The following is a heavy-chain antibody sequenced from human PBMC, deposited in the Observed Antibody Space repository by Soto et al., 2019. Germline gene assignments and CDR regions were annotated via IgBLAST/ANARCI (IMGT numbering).Heavy chain of an antibody. CDR2: IIPIFGTA. V-gene: IGHV1-69*13. Sequence: GASVKVSCKASGGTFSSYAISWVRQAPGQGLEWMGGIIPIFGTANYAQKFQGRVTITADESTSTAYMELSSLRSEDTAVYYCARNRVPAAIPYRYYGMDVWRQGTTVTVSS. CDR1: GGTFSSYA. CDR3: ARNRVPAAIPYRYYGMDV. J-gene: IGHJ6*02. D-gene: IGHD2-2*02.